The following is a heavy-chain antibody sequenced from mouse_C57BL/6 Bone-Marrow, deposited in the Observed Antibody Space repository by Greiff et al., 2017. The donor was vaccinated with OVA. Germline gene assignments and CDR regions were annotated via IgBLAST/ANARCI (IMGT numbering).Heavy chain of an antibody. CDR1: GFTFSSYG. D-gene: IGHD1-1*01. CDR3: ARQRGRDGSSYENAMDY. CDR2: ISSGGSYT. Sequence: DVKLVESGGDLVKPGGSLKLSCAASGFTFSSYGMSWVRQTPDKRLEWVATISSGGSYTYYPDSVKGRFTISRDNAKNTLYLQMSSLKSEDTAMYYCARQRGRDGSSYENAMDYWGQGTSVTVSS. J-gene: IGHJ4*01. V-gene: IGHV5-6*02.